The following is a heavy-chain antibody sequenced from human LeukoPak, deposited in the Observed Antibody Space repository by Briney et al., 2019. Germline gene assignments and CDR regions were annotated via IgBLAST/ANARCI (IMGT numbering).Heavy chain of an antibody. CDR2: IRYDGSNK. J-gene: IGHJ4*02. CDR1: GFTFSSYG. Sequence: GGSLRLSYAASGFTFSSYGMHWVRQAPGKGLEWVAFIRYDGSNKYYADSVKGRFTISRDNSKNTLYLQMNSLRAEDTAVYYCAKDVEYSSSSEGGGYWGQGTLVTVSS. D-gene: IGHD6-6*01. V-gene: IGHV3-30*02. CDR3: AKDVEYSSSSEGGGY.